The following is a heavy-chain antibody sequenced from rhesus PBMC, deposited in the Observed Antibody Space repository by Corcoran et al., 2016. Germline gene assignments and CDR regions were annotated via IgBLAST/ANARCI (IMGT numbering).Heavy chain of an antibody. Sequence: QVQLVQSGAEIKQPGASVKLSCQASVYTFSSHYMHWVRQAPVHGLEWIGLTSPDNGKHAYAKNFQGRVTITTDTSTRTGYLELSSLRSEDTAVYYCTREAITMVDIFDYWGQGVLVTVSS. CDR3: TREAITMVDIFDY. J-gene: IGHJ4*01. V-gene: IGHV1-180*01. D-gene: IGHD3-28*01. CDR1: VYTFSSHY. CDR2: TSPDNGKH.